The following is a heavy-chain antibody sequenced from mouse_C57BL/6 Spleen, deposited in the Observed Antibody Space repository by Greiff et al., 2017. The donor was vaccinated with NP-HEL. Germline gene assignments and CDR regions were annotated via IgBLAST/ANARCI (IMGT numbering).Heavy chain of an antibody. D-gene: IGHD2-4*01. J-gene: IGHJ3*01. V-gene: IGHV1-78*01. Sequence: VKLVESDAELVKPGASVKISCKVSGYTFTDHTIHWMKQRPEQGLEWIGYIYPRDGSTKYNEKFKGKATLTADKSSSTAYMQLNSLTSEDSAVYFCARCLYDYDVWFAYWGQGTLVTVSA. CDR2: IYPRDGST. CDR1: GYTFTDHT. CDR3: ARCLYDYDVWFAY.